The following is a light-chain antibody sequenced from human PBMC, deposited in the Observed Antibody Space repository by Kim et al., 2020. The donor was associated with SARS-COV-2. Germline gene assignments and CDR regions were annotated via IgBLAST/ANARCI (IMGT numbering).Light chain of an antibody. CDR1: PSISTS. Sequence: DIQMTQSPSSLSASIGDRVTITCRTSPSISTSLNWYQQKPGKAPKLLIYAASSLHSEFPSRFSGIGSGTNFTLSINSLQPEDSATCYCQESYKSPQVTFGGGTKVDI. CDR3: QESYKSPQVT. J-gene: IGKJ4*01. V-gene: IGKV1-39*01. CDR2: AAS.